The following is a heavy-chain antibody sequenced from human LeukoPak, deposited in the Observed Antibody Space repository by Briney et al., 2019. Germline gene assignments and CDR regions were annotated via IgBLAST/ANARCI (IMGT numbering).Heavy chain of an antibody. CDR2: IYYSGST. Sequence: PSETLSLTCTVSGGSISSYYWSWIRQPPGKGLEWIGYIYYSGSTYYNPSLKSRVTISVDTSKNQFSLKLSSVTAADTAVYYCASQHYYDSSGYYWGAFDIWGQGTMVTVSS. J-gene: IGHJ3*02. CDR3: ASQHYYDSSGYYWGAFDI. D-gene: IGHD3-22*01. V-gene: IGHV4-59*08. CDR1: GGSISSYY.